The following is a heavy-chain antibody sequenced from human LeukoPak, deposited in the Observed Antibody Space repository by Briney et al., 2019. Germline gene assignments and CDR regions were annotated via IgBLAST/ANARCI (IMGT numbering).Heavy chain of an antibody. D-gene: IGHD1-26*01. V-gene: IGHV3-11*01. J-gene: IGHJ4*02. CDR3: AREARATPDF. Sequence: GGSLRLSCAASGFRFSGHYMSWIRQAPGKGLEWISYINNSGDFVNYADSVKGRFTISRDNAKNSLYLQMNSLRAEDTAVYYCAREARATPDFWGQGTVVTVSS. CDR1: GFRFSGHY. CDR2: INNSGDFV.